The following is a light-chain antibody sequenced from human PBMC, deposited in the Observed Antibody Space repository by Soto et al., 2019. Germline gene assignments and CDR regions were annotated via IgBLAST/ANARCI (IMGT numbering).Light chain of an antibody. J-gene: IGKJ5*01. CDR2: GAS. Sequence: EIVLAQSPRTLSLSRGGGAPVXMRTSQSVSSSYLAWYQQKRGQAPRLLIYGASTRATGTPARFSGSGSGTEFTLTISSLQSEDFALYYCQQRSNWPITFGQGTRLEIK. V-gene: IGKV3D-20*02. CDR3: QQRSNWPIT. CDR1: QSVSSSY.